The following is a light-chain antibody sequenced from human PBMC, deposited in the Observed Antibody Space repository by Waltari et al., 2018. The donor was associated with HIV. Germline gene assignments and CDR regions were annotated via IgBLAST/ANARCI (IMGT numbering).Light chain of an antibody. CDR2: YDR. J-gene: IGLJ3*02. Sequence: SYVVSQPPSVSVAPGQTARMTCEGNNVGRKGVHWYQKKPDQAPILVIYYDRDRPSGIPERFSGANFGNTATLTITSVEAGDEADYYCQVWDSSSDHRGVFGGGTKLTVL. CDR3: QVWDSSSDHRGV. CDR1: NVGRKG. V-gene: IGLV3-21*04.